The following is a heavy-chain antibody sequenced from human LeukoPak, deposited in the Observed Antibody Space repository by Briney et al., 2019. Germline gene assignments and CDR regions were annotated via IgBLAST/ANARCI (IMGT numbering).Heavy chain of an antibody. CDR2: IKSKTDGGTT. CDR3: TTPRVVAAYYAFDI. Sequence: GGSLRLSCAASGFTFSNAWMSWVRQAPGKGLEWVGRIKSKTDGGTTDYAAPVKGRFTISRDDSKNTLYLQMNSLKTEDTAVYYCTTPRVVAAYYAFDIWGQGTMVTVSS. CDR1: GFTFSNAW. D-gene: IGHD2-15*01. V-gene: IGHV3-15*01. J-gene: IGHJ3*02.